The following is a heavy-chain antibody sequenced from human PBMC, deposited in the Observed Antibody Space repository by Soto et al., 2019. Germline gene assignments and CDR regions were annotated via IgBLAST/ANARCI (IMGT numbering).Heavy chain of an antibody. CDR1: GGTFGSHG. Sequence: QVQLVQSGAEVKKPGSSVKVSCKASGGTFGSHGVAWVRQAPGQGLEWMGGFIAMLGTRTYAKKVQGRATITADESLTSSYLELRSLRSEDTAVYFCARGAMAKFDYWGQGTVVTVSS. D-gene: IGHD5-18*01. CDR3: ARGAMAKFDY. CDR2: FIAMLGTR. J-gene: IGHJ4*02. V-gene: IGHV1-69*01.